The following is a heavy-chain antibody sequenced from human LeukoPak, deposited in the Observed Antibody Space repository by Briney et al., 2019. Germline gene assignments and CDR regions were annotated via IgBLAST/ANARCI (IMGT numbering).Heavy chain of an antibody. V-gene: IGHV3-23*01. J-gene: IGHJ4*02. Sequence: PGGSLRLSCAASGFTFSSNAMSWVRQAPGKGLEWVSGIGSSAGSIHYADSVKGRFTISRDNSKNTLYLEMNSLRAEDTAVYYCVKDLHFWSAGDDGGQRTLVTVSS. CDR2: IGSSAGSI. D-gene: IGHD3-3*02. CDR1: GFTFSSNA. CDR3: VKDLHFWSAGDD.